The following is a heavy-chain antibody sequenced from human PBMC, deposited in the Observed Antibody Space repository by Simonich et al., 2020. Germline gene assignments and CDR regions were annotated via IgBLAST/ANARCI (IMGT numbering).Heavy chain of an antibody. CDR3: ARGKGWKNAFDI. V-gene: IGHV4-34*01. CDR1: GGSFSGYY. J-gene: IGHJ3*02. D-gene: IGHD1-1*01. Sequence: QVQLQQWGAGLLKPSETLSLTCAVSGGSFSGYYWSWIRQPPGKGLEWIGEIKHSGSTNTNPSLKSRVTISVDTSKNQFSLKLSSVTAADTAVYYCARGKGWKNAFDIWGQGTMVTVSS. CDR2: IKHSGST.